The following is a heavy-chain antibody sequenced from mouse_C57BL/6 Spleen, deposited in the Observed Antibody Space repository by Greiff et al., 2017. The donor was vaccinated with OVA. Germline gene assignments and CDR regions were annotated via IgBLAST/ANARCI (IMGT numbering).Heavy chain of an antibody. J-gene: IGHJ1*03. V-gene: IGHV14-4*01. Sequence: VQLQQSGAELARPGASVKLSCTASGFNIKDDYMHWVKQRPEQGLEWIGWIDPENGDTEYASKFQGKATITADTSSNTAYLQLSSLTSEDTAVYYCTTDYGSSHWYFDVWGTGTTVTVSS. D-gene: IGHD1-1*01. CDR2: IDPENGDT. CDR1: GFNIKDDY. CDR3: TTDYGSSHWYFDV.